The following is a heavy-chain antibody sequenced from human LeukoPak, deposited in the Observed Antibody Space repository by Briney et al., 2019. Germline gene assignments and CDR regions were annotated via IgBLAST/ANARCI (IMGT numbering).Heavy chain of an antibody. CDR2: ISGSGGST. CDR3: AKDPAPRWCFDY. Sequence: GGSLRLSCAASGFTFSSYAMSWVRQAPGKGLEWVSAISGSGGSTYYADSVKGGFTISRDNSKNTLYLQMNSLRAEDTAVYYCAKDPAPRWCFDYWGQGTLVTVSS. CDR1: GFTFSSYA. J-gene: IGHJ4*02. V-gene: IGHV3-23*01. D-gene: IGHD2-8*02.